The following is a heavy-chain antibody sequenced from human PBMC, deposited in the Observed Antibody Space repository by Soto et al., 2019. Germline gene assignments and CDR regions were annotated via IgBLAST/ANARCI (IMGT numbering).Heavy chain of an antibody. Sequence: GESLKISCKGSGYSFTSYWIGWVRQMPGKGLEWMGIIYPGDSDTRYSPSFQGQVTISADKSISTAYLQWSSLKASDTAMYYCARVLDYDSSGYYSLGQSDYYYGMDVWGQGTTVTV. CDR3: ARVLDYDSSGYYSLGQSDYYYGMDV. CDR2: IYPGDSDT. D-gene: IGHD3-22*01. V-gene: IGHV5-51*01. J-gene: IGHJ6*02. CDR1: GYSFTSYW.